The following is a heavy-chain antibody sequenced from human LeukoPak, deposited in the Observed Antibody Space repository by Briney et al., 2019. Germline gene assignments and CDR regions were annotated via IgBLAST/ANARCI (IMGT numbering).Heavy chain of an antibody. CDR2: IHHSGTT. CDR3: AGRGYAVAY. D-gene: IGHD5-12*01. J-gene: IGHJ4*02. Sequence: PSETLSLTCSVSGGSISGTDYYWSWIRQPPGKGLEWIGYIHHSGTTSYNPSLKSRITISVDPSMNQFSLKPTSMTAADTAVYYCAGRGYAVAYWGQGTLVTVSS. V-gene: IGHV4-30-4*01. CDR1: GGSISGTDYY.